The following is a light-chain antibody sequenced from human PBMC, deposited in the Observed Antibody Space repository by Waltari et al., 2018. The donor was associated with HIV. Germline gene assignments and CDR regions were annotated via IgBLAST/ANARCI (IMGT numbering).Light chain of an antibody. V-gene: IGLV1-51*01. CDR2: DKH. CDR1: SSNIGLNY. CDR3: GAWDVSLNAYV. Sequence: QSVLTQPPSVSAAPGQKVTISCSGSSSNIGLNYVSWYQYVPGTAPKLLIYDKHKRPSGIPDRFSASNSGTSATLAITGLQTGDEADYSCGAWDVSLNAYVFGTGTKVTVL. J-gene: IGLJ1*01.